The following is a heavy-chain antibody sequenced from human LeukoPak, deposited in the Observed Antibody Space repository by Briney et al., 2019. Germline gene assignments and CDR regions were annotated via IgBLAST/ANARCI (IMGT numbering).Heavy chain of an antibody. CDR3: ARDSPYGTAGY. J-gene: IGHJ4*02. D-gene: IGHD2-8*02. Sequence: GGSLRLSCAASGFTLSSYGMSWVRQAPGKGLEWVSSITGSSGYTYYADSVKGRFTISRDNSKNTLYLQISSLRAEDTAVYYCARDSPYGTAGYWGQGTLVTVSS. V-gene: IGHV3-23*01. CDR1: GFTLSSYG. CDR2: ITGSSGYT.